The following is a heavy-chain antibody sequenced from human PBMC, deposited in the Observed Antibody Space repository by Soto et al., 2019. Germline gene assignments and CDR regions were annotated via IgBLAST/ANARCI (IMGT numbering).Heavy chain of an antibody. CDR2: ISGSGGST. CDR3: AKIPAWLVRSYFDY. Sequence: EVQLLESGGGLVQPGGPLRLSCEAPGLPFRSFALSWVRQAPGKGLEWVSAISGSGGSTYYADSVKGRFTISRDNSKNTLYLQMNSLRAEDTAVYYCAKIPAWLVRSYFDYWGQGTLVTVSS. CDR1: GLPFRSFA. J-gene: IGHJ4*02. V-gene: IGHV3-23*01. D-gene: IGHD6-19*01.